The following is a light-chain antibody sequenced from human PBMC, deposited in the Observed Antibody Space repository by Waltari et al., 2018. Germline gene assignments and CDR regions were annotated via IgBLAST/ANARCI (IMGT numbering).Light chain of an antibody. CDR1: SSNIGNNY. CDR2: NNN. J-gene: IGLJ3*02. V-gene: IGLV1-51*01. Sequence: QSVLTQPPSVSAAPAQKVTISCSGSSSNIGNNYVSWYQQLPGTAPKLLIYNNNERPSGIPDRFSGSKSGTSATLGITGLQTGDEAGYYCGTWDSSLSVGVFGGGTKLTVL. CDR3: GTWDSSLSVGV.